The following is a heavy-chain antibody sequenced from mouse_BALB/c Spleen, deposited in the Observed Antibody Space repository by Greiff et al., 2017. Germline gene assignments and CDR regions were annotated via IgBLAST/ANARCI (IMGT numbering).Heavy chain of an antibody. D-gene: IGHD1-1*01. CDR2: ISSGGSYT. V-gene: IGHV5-9-1*01. CDR3: ARSYYGSSPFAY. CDR1: GFTFSSYA. Sequence: EVMLVESGGGLVKPGGSLKLSCAASGFTFSSYAMSWVRQTPEKRLEWVATISSGGSYTYYPDSVKGRFTISRDNAKNTLYLQMSSLRSEDTAMYYCARSYYGSSPFAYWGQGTLVTVSA. J-gene: IGHJ3*01.